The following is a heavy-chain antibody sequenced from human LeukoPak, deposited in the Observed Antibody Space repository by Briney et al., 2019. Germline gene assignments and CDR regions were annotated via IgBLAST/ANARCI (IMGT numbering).Heavy chain of an antibody. Sequence: SETLSLTCAVYGGSFSGYYWSWIRQPPGKGLEWIGEINHSGSTNYNPSLKSRVTISVDTSKNQFSLKLSSVTAADTAVYYCARAIAARKTKFDYWGQGTPVTVSS. CDR1: GGSFSGYY. CDR2: INHSGST. D-gene: IGHD6-6*01. V-gene: IGHV4-34*01. CDR3: ARAIAARKTKFDY. J-gene: IGHJ4*02.